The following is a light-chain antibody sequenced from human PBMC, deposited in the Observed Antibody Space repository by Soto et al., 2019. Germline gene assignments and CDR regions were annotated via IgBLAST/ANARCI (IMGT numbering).Light chain of an antibody. V-gene: IGKV1-9*01. Sequence: IQLTQSPSSLSASVGDRVSITCRASQDIQTDLAWYQQKRGEAPKLLISGTFTLQSGVPSRFNGSGSGTDFTLTISRLQPEDFATYYCQHLNNYPPFTFGPGTKVDLE. CDR3: QHLNNYPPFT. CDR2: GTF. CDR1: QDIQTD. J-gene: IGKJ3*01.